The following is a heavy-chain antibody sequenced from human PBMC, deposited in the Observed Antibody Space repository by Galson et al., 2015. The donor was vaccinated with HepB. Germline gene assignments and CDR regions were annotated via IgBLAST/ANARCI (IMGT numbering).Heavy chain of an antibody. J-gene: IGHJ6*02. CDR2: VSRSSNYI. V-gene: IGHV3-21*01. Sequence: SLRLSCAASGFTFSSYSINWVRQAPGKGLEWVSCVSRSSNYIYYADSVKGRFTISRDNAKNSLYLQMNSLRAEDTAVYYCAREQDRFPPYGMDVWGQGTTVTVSS. CDR1: GFTFSSYS. D-gene: IGHD2-15*01. CDR3: AREQDRFPPYGMDV.